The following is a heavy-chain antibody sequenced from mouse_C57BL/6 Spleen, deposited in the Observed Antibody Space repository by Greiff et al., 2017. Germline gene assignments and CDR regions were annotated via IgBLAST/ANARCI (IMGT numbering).Heavy chain of an antibody. D-gene: IGHD1-1*01. Sequence: VQLQQSGAELVRPGTSVKVSCKASGYAFTNYLIEWVKQRPGQGLEWIGVINPGSGGTNYNEKFKGKATLTADKSSSTAYMQLSSLTSEDSAVYFCARGNYYGSSYGYVDVWGTGTTVTVSS. J-gene: IGHJ1*03. CDR2: INPGSGGT. CDR3: ARGNYYGSSYGYVDV. V-gene: IGHV1-54*01. CDR1: GYAFTNYL.